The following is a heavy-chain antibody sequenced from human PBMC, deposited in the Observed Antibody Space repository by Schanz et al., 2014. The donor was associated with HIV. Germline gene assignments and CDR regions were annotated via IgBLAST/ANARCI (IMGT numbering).Heavy chain of an antibody. Sequence: EVRLLESGGGLVQPGGSLRVSCAPSGFTFSNYVMGWVRQGPGKGLASVSTISSSGSSTYYADSVKGRFTISRDNSKNTLYLQMNRLRAEDTALYFCARRGNQSPTKGGSFDYWGQGTLVTVSS. CDR2: ISSSGSST. D-gene: IGHD1-26*01. J-gene: IGHJ4*02. CDR3: ARRGNQSPTKGGSFDY. CDR1: GFTFSNYV. V-gene: IGHV3-23*01.